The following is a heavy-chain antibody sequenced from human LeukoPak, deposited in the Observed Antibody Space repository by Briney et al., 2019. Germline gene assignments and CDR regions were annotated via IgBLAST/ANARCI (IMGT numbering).Heavy chain of an antibody. J-gene: IGHJ6*03. CDR2: IYYSGST. V-gene: IGHV4-59*01. D-gene: IGHD3-16*02. CDR1: GGSISSYY. CDR3: ARVSFLNYYYYYMDV. Sequence: SETLSLTCTVSGGSISSYYWSWIRQPPGKGLEWIGYIYYSGSTNYNPSLKSRVTISVDTSKNQFSLKLSSVTAADTAVYYCARVSFLNYYYYYMDVWGKGTTVTISS.